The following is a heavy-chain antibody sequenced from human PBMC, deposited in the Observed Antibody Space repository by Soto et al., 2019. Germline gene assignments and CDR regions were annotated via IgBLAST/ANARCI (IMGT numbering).Heavy chain of an antibody. Sequence: QVRLVESGGGVVQPGRSLRLSCEASEFTFSSYGIHWIRQAPGKGLEWVAVIWYDGSNKYYADSVKGRFSISRDNSKNTLYLLMNSLRAEDTAVYYCARGHGVATTMGWFDPWGQGTLVTVSS. CDR1: EFTFSSYG. V-gene: IGHV3-33*01. CDR3: ARGHGVATTMGWFDP. J-gene: IGHJ5*02. D-gene: IGHD5-12*01. CDR2: IWYDGSNK.